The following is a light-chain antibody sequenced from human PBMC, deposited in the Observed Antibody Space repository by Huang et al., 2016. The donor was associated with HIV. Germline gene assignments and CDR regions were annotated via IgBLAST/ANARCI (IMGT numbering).Light chain of an antibody. CDR3: QLYRGSLT. CDR1: QSVSSSS. V-gene: IGKV3-20*01. CDR2: GAS. J-gene: IGKJ4*01. Sequence: EIVLTQSPGTLSLSPGERATLPCRASQSVSSSSLAWYQQEPGQTPRLLIYGASSRATGIPGRVSGSGSETNFTLTISRLEPEDFAVYCQLYRGSLTFGGGTKVEIK.